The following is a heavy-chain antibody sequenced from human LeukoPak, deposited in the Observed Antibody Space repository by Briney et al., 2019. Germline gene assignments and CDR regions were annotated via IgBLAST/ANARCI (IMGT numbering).Heavy chain of an antibody. CDR1: GFIFSSYG. V-gene: IGHV3-23*01. J-gene: IGHJ4*02. CDR2: ISGSGGST. Sequence: GGSLRLSCAASGFIFSSYGMSWVRQAPGKGLEWVSAISGSGGSTYYADSVKGRFTISRDNSKNTLYLQMDNLRAEDTAVYYCAKTRGSGPFDYWGQGTLVTVSS. D-gene: IGHD3-10*01. CDR3: AKTRGSGPFDY.